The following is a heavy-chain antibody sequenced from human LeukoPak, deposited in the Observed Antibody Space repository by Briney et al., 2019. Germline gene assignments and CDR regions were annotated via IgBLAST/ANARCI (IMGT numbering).Heavy chain of an antibody. Sequence: GGSLRLSCAASGFTFGSYTMNWVRQAPGKGLEWVSYISSSSSYIYYADSVKGRFTISRDNAENSRYLQLNSLRAADTAVYYCARGSDGYCSGGGCYYGMDAWGQGTTVTVSS. CDR1: GFTFGSYT. D-gene: IGHD2-15*01. CDR3: ARGSDGYCSGGGCYYGMDA. V-gene: IGHV3-21*01. CDR2: ISSSSSYI. J-gene: IGHJ6*01.